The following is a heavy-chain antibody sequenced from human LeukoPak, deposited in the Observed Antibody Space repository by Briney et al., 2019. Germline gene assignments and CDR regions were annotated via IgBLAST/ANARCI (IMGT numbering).Heavy chain of an antibody. J-gene: IGHJ4*02. CDR1: GLTFSSHG. Sequence: PGGSLRLSCAASGLTFSSHGMHWVRQAPGKGLGWVAVISYDGSLKYYADSVKGRFTISRDNSKNTLYLQMNSLRAEDTAVYFCAKDPSNLGPIDYWGQGTLVTVSS. CDR2: ISYDGSLK. CDR3: AKDPSNLGPIDY. D-gene: IGHD7-27*01. V-gene: IGHV3-30*18.